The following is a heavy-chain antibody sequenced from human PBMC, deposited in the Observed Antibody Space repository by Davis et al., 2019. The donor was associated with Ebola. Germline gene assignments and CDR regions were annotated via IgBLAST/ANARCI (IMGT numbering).Heavy chain of an antibody. V-gene: IGHV4-34*01. Sequence: SETLSLTCTVSGGSISSYYWSWIRQPPGKGLEWIGEINHSGSTNYNPSLKSRVTISVDTSKNQFSLKLSSVTAADTAVYYCARKRRYCSSTSCYTNWFDPWGQGTLVTVSS. J-gene: IGHJ5*02. CDR1: GGSISSYY. CDR2: INHSGST. CDR3: ARKRRYCSSTSCYTNWFDP. D-gene: IGHD2-2*01.